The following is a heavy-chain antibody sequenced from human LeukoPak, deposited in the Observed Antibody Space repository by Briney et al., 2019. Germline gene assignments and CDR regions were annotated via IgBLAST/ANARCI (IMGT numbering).Heavy chain of an antibody. CDR1: GYSISSSNW. D-gene: IGHD2/OR15-2a*01. Sequence: SDTLSLTCAVDGYSISSSNWWGWIRQPPGKGLEWTGSIYYSGSTFYNPSLKSRVTMSVDTSKSQFSLKLSSVTAVDTAVYYCATEPNSLSYFDYWGQGNLVTVSS. J-gene: IGHJ4*02. V-gene: IGHV4-28*03. CDR3: ATEPNSLSYFDY. CDR2: IYYSGST.